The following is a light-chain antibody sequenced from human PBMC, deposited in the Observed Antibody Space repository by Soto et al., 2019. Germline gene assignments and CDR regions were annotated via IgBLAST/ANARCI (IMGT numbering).Light chain of an antibody. CDR1: SSDVGGYNY. Sequence: QSALTQPPSASGSPGQSVTISCTGTSSDVGGYNYVSWYQQRPGTAPKLIIYEVNKRPSGVPDRVFGSKSGNTASLTVSGLQAEDEADYYCCSFAGTNSFVFGNGTKVTVL. CDR2: EVN. V-gene: IGLV2-8*01. J-gene: IGLJ1*01. CDR3: CSFAGTNSFV.